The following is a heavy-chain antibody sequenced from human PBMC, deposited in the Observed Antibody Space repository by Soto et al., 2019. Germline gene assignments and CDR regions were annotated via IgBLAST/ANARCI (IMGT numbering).Heavy chain of an antibody. CDR2: IYYSGST. CDR1: GGSISSYY. Sequence: PSETLFLTCTVSGGSISSYYWSWIRQPPGKGLEWIGYIYYSGSTNYNPSLKSRVTISVDTSKNQFSLKLSSVTAADTAVYYCARERYYSSSWYWFDYWGQGTLVTVSS. CDR3: ARERYYSSSWYWFDY. J-gene: IGHJ4*02. D-gene: IGHD6-13*01. V-gene: IGHV4-59*12.